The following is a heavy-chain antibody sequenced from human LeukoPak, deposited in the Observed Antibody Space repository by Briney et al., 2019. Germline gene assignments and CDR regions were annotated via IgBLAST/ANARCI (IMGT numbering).Heavy chain of an antibody. J-gene: IGHJ4*02. CDR2: ISSSSSYI. D-gene: IGHD6-19*01. V-gene: IGHV3-21*01. CDR3: ARDQPVAALAR. CDR1: GFTVSSYS. Sequence: GRSLTLSCAASGFTVSSYSMNWVRQAPGKWLEWVSSISSSSSYIYYADSVKGRFTISRDNAKNSLYLQMNSLRAEDTAVYYCARDQPVAALARWGQGTLVAVSS.